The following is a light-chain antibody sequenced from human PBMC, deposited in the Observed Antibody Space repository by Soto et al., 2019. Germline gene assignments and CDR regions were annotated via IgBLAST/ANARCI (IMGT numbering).Light chain of an antibody. CDR2: GAS. J-gene: IGKJ1*01. CDR1: QSVSSSY. Sequence: EIVLTQSPGILSLSPGERATLSCRASQSVSSSYLAWYQQKPGQAPRLLIYGASSRATGTPDRFSGSGSGTDFTLTINSLEPEDFALYYCQQYSSSPPTFGQGTHVDIK. CDR3: QQYSSSPPT. V-gene: IGKV3-20*01.